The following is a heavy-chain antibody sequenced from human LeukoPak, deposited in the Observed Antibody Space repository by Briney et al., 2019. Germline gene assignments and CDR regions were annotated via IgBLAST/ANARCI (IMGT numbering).Heavy chain of an antibody. CDR2: MNPNSGNT. V-gene: IGHV1-8*03. D-gene: IGHD6-13*01. CDR1: GYTFTSYD. CDR3: ARGVTSSSWRYYYYYYYMDV. J-gene: IGHJ6*03. Sequence: ASVKVSCKASGYTFTSYDINWVRQATGQGLEWMGWMNPNSGNTGYAQKFQGRVTITRNTSISTAYMELSSLRSEDTAVYYCARGVTSSSWRYYYYYYYMDVWGKGTTVTASS.